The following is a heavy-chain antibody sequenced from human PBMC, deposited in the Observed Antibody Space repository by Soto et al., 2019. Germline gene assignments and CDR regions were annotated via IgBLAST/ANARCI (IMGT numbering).Heavy chain of an antibody. CDR3: AREWELLDYYYYGMDV. D-gene: IGHD1-26*01. CDR2: IYYSGST. V-gene: IGHV4-39*02. Sequence: RGSKQKPPGKGLEWIGSIYYSGSTYYNPSLKSRVTISVDTSKNQFSLKLSSVTAADTAVYYCAREWELLDYYYYGMDVWGQGTTVTVSS. J-gene: IGHJ6*02.